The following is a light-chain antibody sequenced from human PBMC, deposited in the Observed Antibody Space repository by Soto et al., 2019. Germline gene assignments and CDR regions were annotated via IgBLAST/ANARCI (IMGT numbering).Light chain of an antibody. CDR2: AAS. Sequence: DIQMTQSPSSVSASVGDRVTITCRASQGISSWLAWYQKKPGKATNLLIYAASSLQSGVPSRFSGSESGTDFTLTISSLQPEDCAIYFCQQANSFPITFGQGTRLEIK. CDR1: QGISSW. V-gene: IGKV1-12*01. CDR3: QQANSFPIT. J-gene: IGKJ5*01.